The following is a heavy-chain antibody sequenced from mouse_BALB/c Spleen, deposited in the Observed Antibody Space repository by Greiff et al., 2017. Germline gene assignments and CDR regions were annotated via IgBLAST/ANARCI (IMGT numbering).Heavy chain of an antibody. J-gene: IGHJ3*01. Sequence: LVKTGASVKISCKASGYSFTGYYMHWVKQSHGKILEWIGYISRYNGATSYNQKFKGKATFTVDTSSSTAYMQFNSLTSEDSAVYYCAREEGSRRFAYWGQGTLVTVSA. CDR2: ISRYNGAT. CDR1: GYSFTGYY. CDR3: AREEGSRRFAY. V-gene: IGHV1S34*01. D-gene: IGHD1-1*01.